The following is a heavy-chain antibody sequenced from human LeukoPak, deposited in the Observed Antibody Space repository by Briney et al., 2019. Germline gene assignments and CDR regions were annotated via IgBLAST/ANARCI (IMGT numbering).Heavy chain of an antibody. Sequence: SETLSLTCTISGGSTSRRSYYWGWIRQPPGKGLEWIGSIYYSGSTYINPSLQSRVTISVDASTNQFSLILSSVTAADTAVYYCARHRAAAANSFDYWGQGTLVTVSS. V-gene: IGHV4-39*01. CDR2: IYYSGST. J-gene: IGHJ4*02. CDR1: GGSTSRRSYY. D-gene: IGHD6-13*01. CDR3: ARHRAAAANSFDY.